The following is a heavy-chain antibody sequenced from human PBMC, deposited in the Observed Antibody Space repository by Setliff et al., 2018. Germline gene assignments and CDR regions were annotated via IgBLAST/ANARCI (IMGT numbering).Heavy chain of an antibody. CDR1: GGSFSGYY. V-gene: IGHV4-34*01. J-gene: IGHJ4*02. CDR2: INHSGST. Sequence: SETLSLTCAVYGGSFSGYYWSWIRQPPGKGLEWIGEINHSGSTNYNPSLKSRVTISVDTSKNQFSLTLSSVTAADTAVYYCARVKIAILPAAIDYWGQGTLVTVSS. D-gene: IGHD2-2*01. CDR3: ARVKIAILPAAIDY.